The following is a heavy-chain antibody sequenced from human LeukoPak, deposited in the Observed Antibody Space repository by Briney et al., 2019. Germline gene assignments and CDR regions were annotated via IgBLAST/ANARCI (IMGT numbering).Heavy chain of an antibody. D-gene: IGHD6-19*01. CDR1: GFTFSIYA. Sequence: TGGSRRLSCAASGFTFSIYAMSWVGQAPGKGLEWVSAISGSGGSTYYADSVKGRFTISRDTSKNTLYLQMNSLRAEDTAVYYCAKGAVAGTGNYFDYWGQGTLVSVSS. CDR3: AKGAVAGTGNYFDY. V-gene: IGHV3-23*01. J-gene: IGHJ4*02. CDR2: ISGSGGST.